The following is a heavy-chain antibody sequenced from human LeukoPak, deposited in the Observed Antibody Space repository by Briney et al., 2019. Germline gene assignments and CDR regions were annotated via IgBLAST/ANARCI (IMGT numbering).Heavy chain of an antibody. Sequence: ASVKVPCKASGYTFTGYYMHWVRQAPGQGLEWMGWINPNSGGTNYAQKFQGRVTMTRDTSISTAYMELSRLRSDDTAVYYCARDPVGLKLELRVPYYMDVWGKGTTVTVSS. J-gene: IGHJ6*03. V-gene: IGHV1-2*02. CDR2: INPNSGGT. CDR3: ARDPVGLKLELRVPYYMDV. D-gene: IGHD1-7*01. CDR1: GYTFTGYY.